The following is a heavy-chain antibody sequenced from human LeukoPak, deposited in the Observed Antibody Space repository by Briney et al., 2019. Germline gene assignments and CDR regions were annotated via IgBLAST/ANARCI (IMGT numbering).Heavy chain of an antibody. CDR2: ISSSGSTI. Sequence: KPGGALRLSCAASGFTFSDYYVSWIRQAPGKGLEWGSYISSSGSTIYDAASVNGRFNISRENAKNSLYLQMNSLRAADTAVYYCARATHYDSSGYLGYWGQGTLVTVSS. D-gene: IGHD3-22*01. J-gene: IGHJ4*02. CDR1: GFTFSDYY. CDR3: ARATHYDSSGYLGY. V-gene: IGHV3-11*01.